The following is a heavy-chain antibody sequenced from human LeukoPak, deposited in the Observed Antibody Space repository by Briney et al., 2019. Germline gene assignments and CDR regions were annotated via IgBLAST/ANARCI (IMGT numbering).Heavy chain of an antibody. CDR1: GGSISSYY. D-gene: IGHD4-23*01. J-gene: IGHJ2*01. V-gene: IGHV4-59*01. CDR3: AREVEDGGNFDL. Sequence: SETLSLTCTVPGGSISSYYWSWIRQPPGKGLEWIGYIYYSGSTNYNPSLKSRVTISVDTSKNQFSLKLSSVTAADTAVYYCAREVEDGGNFDLWGRGTLVTVSS. CDR2: IYYSGST.